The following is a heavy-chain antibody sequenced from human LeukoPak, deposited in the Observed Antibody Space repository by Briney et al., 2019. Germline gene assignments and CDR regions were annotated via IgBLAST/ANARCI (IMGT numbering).Heavy chain of an antibody. Sequence: SETLSLTCTVSGGSISSSSYYWGWIRQPPGKGLEWIGSIYYSGSTYYNPSLKSRVTISVDRSKNQFSLKLSSVTAADTAVYYCARDRWGYYFDYWGQGTLVTVSS. CDR2: IYYSGST. J-gene: IGHJ4*02. CDR3: ARDRWGYYFDY. V-gene: IGHV4-39*07. D-gene: IGHD3-16*01. CDR1: GGSISSSSYY.